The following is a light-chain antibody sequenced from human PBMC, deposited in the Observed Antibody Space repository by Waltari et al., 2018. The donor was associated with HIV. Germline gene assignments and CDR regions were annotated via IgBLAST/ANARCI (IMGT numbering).Light chain of an antibody. CDR1: QNIGNY. V-gene: IGKV1-39*01. CDR2: PAS. J-gene: IGKJ3*01. CDR3: QQSYITPLT. Sequence: DIQMTQSPSSLSASVGDRVTISCRASQNIGNYVNWYQQKPGEAPQFLLSPASTLQSGVPSRFSVSGSGTDFTLSISSLQPEDFATYYCQQSYITPLTFGPGTKVDVK.